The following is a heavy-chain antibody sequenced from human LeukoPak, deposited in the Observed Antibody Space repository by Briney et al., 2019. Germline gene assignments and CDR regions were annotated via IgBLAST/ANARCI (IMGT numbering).Heavy chain of an antibody. CDR2: VNPSGGST. CDR1: GYTFTGNY. J-gene: IGHJ4*02. D-gene: IGHD6-6*01. CDR3: ASLGSSSSGFDY. V-gene: IGHV1-46*01. Sequence: GASGKVSCRDSGYTFTGNYMHGVRRAPDQGLGWMGIVNPSGGSTSYAQKFQGRVTMTRDTSTSTVYMELSSLRSEDTAVYYCASLGSSSSGFDYWGQGTLVTVSS.